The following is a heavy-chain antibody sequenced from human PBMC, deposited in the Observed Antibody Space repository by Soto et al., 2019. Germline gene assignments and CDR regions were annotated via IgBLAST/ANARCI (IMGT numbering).Heavy chain of an antibody. CDR1: GFTFSSYG. CDR3: ARGGRAQNHYFEY. D-gene: IGHD1-26*01. V-gene: IGHV3-33*01. CDR2: IWYDGSNK. J-gene: IGHJ4*02. Sequence: LRLSCAASGFTFSSYGMHWVRQAPGKGLEWVAVIWYDGSNKYYADSVKGRFTISRDNSKNTLYLQMNSLRAEDTAVYYCARGGRAQNHYFEYWGQGTLVTVSS.